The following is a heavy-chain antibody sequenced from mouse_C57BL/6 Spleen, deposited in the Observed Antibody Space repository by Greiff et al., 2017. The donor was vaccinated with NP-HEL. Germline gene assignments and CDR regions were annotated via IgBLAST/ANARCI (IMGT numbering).Heavy chain of an antibody. D-gene: IGHD2-4*01. J-gene: IGHJ4*01. CDR3: ASEGYDYDGYAMDY. CDR1: GYTFTDYY. CDR2: INPNNGGT. V-gene: IGHV1-26*01. Sequence: EVQLQQSGPELVKPGASVKLSCKASGYTFTDYYMNWVKQSHGKSLEWIGDINPNNGGTSYNQKVKGKATLTVDKSSSTAFMELRSRTSEDSTVYYCASEGYDYDGYAMDYWGQGTSVTVSS.